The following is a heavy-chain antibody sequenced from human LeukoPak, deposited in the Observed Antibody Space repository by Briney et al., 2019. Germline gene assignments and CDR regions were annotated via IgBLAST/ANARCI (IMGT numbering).Heavy chain of an antibody. D-gene: IGHD2-2*01. V-gene: IGHV3-74*01. CDR1: GFTFSSYW. J-gene: IGHJ4*02. Sequence: GGSLRLSCAASGFTFSSYWMHWVRQAPGKGLVWVSRINTDGSSTSYADSVKGRFTISRDNAKNTLYLQMNSLRAEDTAVYYCARVYCSSASCEAHFEYWGQGTLVAVSS. CDR2: INTDGSST. CDR3: ARVYCSSASCEAHFEY.